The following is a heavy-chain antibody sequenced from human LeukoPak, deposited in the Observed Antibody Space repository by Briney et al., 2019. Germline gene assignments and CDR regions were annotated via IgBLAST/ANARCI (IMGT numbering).Heavy chain of an antibody. Sequence: GGSLRLSCAASGFTFSSYGMHWVRQAPGKGLEWVAVISYDGSNKYYADSVKGRFTISRDNSKNTLYLQMNSLRAEGTAVYYCARDARYSSGWRGEFDYWGQGTLVTVSS. J-gene: IGHJ4*02. D-gene: IGHD6-19*01. V-gene: IGHV3-30*03. CDR2: ISYDGSNK. CDR3: ARDARYSSGWRGEFDY. CDR1: GFTFSSYG.